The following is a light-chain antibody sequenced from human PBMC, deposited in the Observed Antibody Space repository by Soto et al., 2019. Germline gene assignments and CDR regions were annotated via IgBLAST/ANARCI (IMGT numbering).Light chain of an antibody. CDR1: QSISSW. CDR3: QQVNNYPLT. J-gene: IGKJ4*01. V-gene: IGKV1-5*01. CDR2: DAS. Sequence: DIQMTHSPSTLSASVGDRVTITSRASQSISSWLAWYQQKPGKAPKLLIYDASSLESGVPSRFSGSGSGTEFTLTISSLQPEDFATYYCQQVNNYPLTFGGGTKVDIK.